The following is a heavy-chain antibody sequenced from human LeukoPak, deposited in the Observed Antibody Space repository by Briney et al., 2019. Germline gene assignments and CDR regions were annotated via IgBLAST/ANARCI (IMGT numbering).Heavy chain of an antibody. J-gene: IGHJ4*02. CDR1: GFTFSGSA. CDR2: IIVDSGKT. D-gene: IGHD3-10*01. CDR3: ARGPPYGSRSDYFDY. V-gene: IGHV1-58*01. Sequence: GASVKVSCKTSGFTFSGSAVQWVRQARGQPLEWLGWIIVDSGKTHFLRKLQDRVTITRDMSTNTVYMELSSLTSEDTAVYYCARGPPYGSRSDYFDYWGQGTLVTVSS.